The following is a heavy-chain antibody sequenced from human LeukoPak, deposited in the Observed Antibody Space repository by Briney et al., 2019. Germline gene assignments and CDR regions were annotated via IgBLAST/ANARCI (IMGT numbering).Heavy chain of an antibody. V-gene: IGHV3-15*01. J-gene: IGHJ5*02. CDR1: GFTFSNAW. Sequence: GGSLRLSCAASGFTFSNAWMSWVRQAPGKGLEWVGRIKSKTDGGTTDYAAPVKDRFTISRDDSKNTLYLQMNSLKTEDTAVYYCTTDGAYNWNDVAWFDPWGQGTLVTASS. CDR2: IKSKTDGGTT. CDR3: TTDGAYNWNDVAWFDP. D-gene: IGHD1-1*01.